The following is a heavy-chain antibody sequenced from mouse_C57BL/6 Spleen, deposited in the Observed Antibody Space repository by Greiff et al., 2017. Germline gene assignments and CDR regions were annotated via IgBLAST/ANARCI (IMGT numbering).Heavy chain of an antibody. CDR1: GYTFTDYE. D-gene: IGHD2-4*01. V-gene: IGHV1-15*01. Sequence: VQLQASGAELVRPGASVTLSCKASGYTFTDYEMHWVKQTPVHGLEWIGAIDPETGGTAYNQKFKGKAILTADKSSSTAYMELRSLTSEDSAVYYCTRGGDYDSYAMDYWGQGTSVTVSS. J-gene: IGHJ4*01. CDR3: TRGGDYDSYAMDY. CDR2: IDPETGGT.